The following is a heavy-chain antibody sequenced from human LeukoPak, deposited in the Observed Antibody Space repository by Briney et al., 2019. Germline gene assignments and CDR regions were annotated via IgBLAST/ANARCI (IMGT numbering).Heavy chain of an antibody. J-gene: IGHJ4*02. V-gene: IGHV4-34*01. CDR3: AASGWTPGLDY. CDR1: SGSFSGYY. CDR2: INHSGFT. Sequence: SETLSLTCAICSGSFSGYYWNWIRQPPGKGLEWIGEINHSGFTNYNPSLNSRVTMSVDTSKNQFSLNLTSVTAADTAVYYCAASGWTPGLDYWGQGTLVIVSS. D-gene: IGHD6-19*01.